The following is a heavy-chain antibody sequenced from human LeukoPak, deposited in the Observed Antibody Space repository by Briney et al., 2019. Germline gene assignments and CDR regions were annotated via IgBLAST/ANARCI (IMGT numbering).Heavy chain of an antibody. V-gene: IGHV3-20*04. Sequence: GGSLRLSCAASGFTFSSYEMNWVRQAPGKGLEWVSGINWNGGSTGYADSVKGRFTISRDNAKNSLYLQMNSLRAEDTALYYCARDIRIARWAFDIWGQGTMVTVSS. CDR2: INWNGGST. CDR3: ARDIRIARWAFDI. D-gene: IGHD2-15*01. J-gene: IGHJ3*02. CDR1: GFTFSSYE.